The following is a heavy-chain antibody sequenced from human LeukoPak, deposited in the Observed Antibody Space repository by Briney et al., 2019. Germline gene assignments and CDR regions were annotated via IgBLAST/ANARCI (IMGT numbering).Heavy chain of an antibody. Sequence: HPGRSLRLSCAASGFTFDDYAMHWVRQAPGKGLEWVSTFGGSGASVYYADSVKGRFTVSRDNSKNTLYLQMNSLRVEDTAVYYCAKSGPYYYDYWGQGTLVTVSS. CDR3: AKSGPYYYDY. J-gene: IGHJ4*02. CDR1: GFTFDDYA. D-gene: IGHD3-10*01. V-gene: IGHV3-23*01. CDR2: FGGSGASV.